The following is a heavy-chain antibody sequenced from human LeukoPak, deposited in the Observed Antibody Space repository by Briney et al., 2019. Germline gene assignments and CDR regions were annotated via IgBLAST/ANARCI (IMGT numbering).Heavy chain of an antibody. Sequence: WSGGSLRLSCAASGFTFDDYGMSWVRQAPGKGLEWVSGINWNGGSTGYADSVKGRFTISRDNAKNSLYLQMNSLRAEDTALYYCARVTSIVSGSYYNGQFDYWGQGTLVTVSS. CDR3: ARVTSIVSGSYYNGQFDY. J-gene: IGHJ4*02. CDR2: INWNGGST. CDR1: GFTFDDYG. D-gene: IGHD3-10*01. V-gene: IGHV3-20*04.